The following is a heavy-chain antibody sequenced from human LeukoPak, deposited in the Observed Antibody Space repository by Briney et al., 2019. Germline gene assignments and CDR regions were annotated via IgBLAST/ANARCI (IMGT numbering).Heavy chain of an antibody. J-gene: IGHJ4*02. CDR2: ISSTSSTI. V-gene: IGHV3-48*01. CDR1: GFTFSSFS. Sequence: PGGSLRLSCAASGFTFSSFSMNWVRQAPGKGLEWVSYISSTSSTIYYADSVKGRFTISRDNAKNSLYLQMNSLRAEDTAVYYCARSWPLYYFDYWGQGTLVTVSS. CDR3: ARSWPLYYFDY.